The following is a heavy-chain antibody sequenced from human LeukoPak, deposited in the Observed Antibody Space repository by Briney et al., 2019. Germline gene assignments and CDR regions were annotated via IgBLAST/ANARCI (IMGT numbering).Heavy chain of an antibody. V-gene: IGHV3-48*01. Sequence: GGSLRLSCAASGFIFSQYSMNWVRQAPGKGLEWVSHIRSSSETFYADSVKGRSTISRDNARNSLYLQMNNLRGEDMAIYYCARDAGNSGYGCDLWGQGTLVTVSS. CDR2: IRSSSET. J-gene: IGHJ5*02. CDR1: GFIFSQYS. D-gene: IGHD5-12*01. CDR3: ARDAGNSGYGCDL.